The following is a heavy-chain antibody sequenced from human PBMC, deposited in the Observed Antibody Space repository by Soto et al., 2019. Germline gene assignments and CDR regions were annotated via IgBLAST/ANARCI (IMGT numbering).Heavy chain of an antibody. V-gene: IGHV1-18*01. CDR2: ISPYNGNT. CDR3: ARRRAGGYFDY. D-gene: IGHD3-10*01. J-gene: IGHJ4*02. Sequence: QDQLVQSGAEVKKPGASVKVSCKSSGYTFSSYGISWVRQAPGQGLEWMGWISPYNGNTNYAQKVQGRVTMTADTSTSTGYMELRSLRSDDTAVYCCARRRAGGYFDYWGQGTLVTVSS. CDR1: GYTFSSYG.